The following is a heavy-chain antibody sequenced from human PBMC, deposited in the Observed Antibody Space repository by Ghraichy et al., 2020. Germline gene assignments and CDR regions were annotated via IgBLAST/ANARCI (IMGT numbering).Heavy chain of an antibody. Sequence: SETLSLTCTVSGGSISNFYWSWIRQSPEKGLEWIGYIHNSGTTDYNPSLKSRVTMSVDTSKNQLSLKLSSVTAADTAVYYCARSTAALRGGPYCFDSWGQGALVTVSA. CDR2: IHNSGTT. J-gene: IGHJ4*02. CDR1: GGSISNFY. V-gene: IGHV4-59*01. CDR3: ARSTAALRGGPYCFDS. D-gene: IGHD4-17*01.